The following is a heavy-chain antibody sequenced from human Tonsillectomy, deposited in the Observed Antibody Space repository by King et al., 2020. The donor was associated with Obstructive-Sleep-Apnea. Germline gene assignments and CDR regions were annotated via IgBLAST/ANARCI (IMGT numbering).Heavy chain of an antibody. CDR3: ARVSWRPFYYGMDV. J-gene: IGHJ6*02. V-gene: IGHV4-4*02. CDR2: IYHSGSA. CDR1: GGSIISSTW. D-gene: IGHD5-12*01. Sequence: QLQESGPGLVKPSGTLSLTCAVSGGSIISSTWWSWVRPPPGKGLGWIGEIYHSGSANYNPSLKSRATISVDKSKNQVSLKLISVTAADTAIYFCARVSWRPFYYGMDVWGRGTTVTVAS.